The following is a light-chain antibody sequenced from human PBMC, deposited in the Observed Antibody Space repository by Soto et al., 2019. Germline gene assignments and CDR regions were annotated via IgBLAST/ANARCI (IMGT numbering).Light chain of an antibody. Sequence: DLQMTQSPSPLSASVGDRVTITCRASQSISSWLAWYQQKPGKAPKLLIYKASSLESGVPSRFSGSGSGTEFTLTISSLQPDDFATYYCQQYNSYRAFGQGTKVDIK. CDR1: QSISSW. CDR2: KAS. V-gene: IGKV1-5*03. J-gene: IGKJ1*01. CDR3: QQYNSYRA.